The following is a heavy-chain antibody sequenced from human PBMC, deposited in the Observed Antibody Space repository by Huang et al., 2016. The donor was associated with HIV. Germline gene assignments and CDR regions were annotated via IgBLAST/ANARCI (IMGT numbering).Heavy chain of an antibody. Sequence: EVQLVQSGAEVKKPGQSLKISCKGSGYTFTNNWIGWVRQRPGKGLAWMGRIHPDYSATTYSPSFQGHVTLSADKSAKPAYLQRNKLEAADTATYYCARLAIRCRDGSCQAESFFYIWGQGTLVTVSS. V-gene: IGHV5-51*03. CDR2: IHPDYSAT. D-gene: IGHD2-15*01. CDR3: ARLAIRCRDGSCQAESFFYI. J-gene: IGHJ4*02. CDR1: GYTFTNNW.